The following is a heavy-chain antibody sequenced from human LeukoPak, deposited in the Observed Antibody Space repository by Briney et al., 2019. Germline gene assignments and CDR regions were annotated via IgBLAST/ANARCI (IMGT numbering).Heavy chain of an antibody. V-gene: IGHV3-48*01. Sequence: GGSLRLSCAASGFAVSRNYMTWVRQAPGKGLEWVSYISSSSSTIYYADSVKGRFTISRDNAKNSLYLQMNSLRAEDTAVYYCARELGYCSSTSCYRTAFDIWGQGTMVTVSS. CDR2: ISSSSSTI. CDR1: GFAVSRNY. J-gene: IGHJ3*02. CDR3: ARELGYCSSTSCYRTAFDI. D-gene: IGHD2-2*01.